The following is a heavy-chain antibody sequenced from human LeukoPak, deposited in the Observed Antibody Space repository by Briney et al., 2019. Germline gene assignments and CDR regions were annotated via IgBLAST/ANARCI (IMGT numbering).Heavy chain of an antibody. CDR3: ARGLTTVRNFDY. J-gene: IGHJ4*02. CDR2: INHSGST. V-gene: IGHV4-34*01. Sequence: GSLRLSCTASGFIFSKAWMSWVRQAPGKGLEWIGEINHSGSTNYNPSLKSRVTVSVDTSKNQFSLKLSSVTAADTAVYYCARGLTTVRNFDYWGQGTLVTVSS. D-gene: IGHD4-17*01. CDR1: GFIFSKAW.